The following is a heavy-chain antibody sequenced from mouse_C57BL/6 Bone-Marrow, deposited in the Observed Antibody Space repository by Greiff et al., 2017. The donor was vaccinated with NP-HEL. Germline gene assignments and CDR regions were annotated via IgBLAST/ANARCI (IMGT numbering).Heavy chain of an antibody. CDR3: ARLIYDGSNREYFDV. CDR2: IYPRDGST. Sequence: VQLQESDAELVKPGASVKISCKVSGYTFTDHTIHWMKQRPEQGLEWIGYIYPRDGSTKYNEKFKGKATLTADKSSSTAYMQLNSLTSEDSAVYFCARLIYDGSNREYFDVWGTGTTVTVSS. V-gene: IGHV1-78*01. D-gene: IGHD2-3*01. CDR1: GYTFTDHT. J-gene: IGHJ1*03.